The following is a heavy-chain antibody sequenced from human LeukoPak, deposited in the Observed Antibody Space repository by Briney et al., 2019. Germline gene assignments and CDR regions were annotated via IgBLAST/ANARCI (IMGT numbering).Heavy chain of an antibody. D-gene: IGHD6-13*01. J-gene: IGHJ4*02. Sequence: ASVKVSCKASGYTFTDYYIHWVRQAPGQGLEFMGWINPKSGDTNYAQKFQGRVTMTRDTSTSTAYMEVSRLRFDDTAVYYCATRSWLDYWGQGTLVTVSS. V-gene: IGHV1-2*02. CDR3: ATRSWLDY. CDR2: INPKSGDT. CDR1: GYTFTDYY.